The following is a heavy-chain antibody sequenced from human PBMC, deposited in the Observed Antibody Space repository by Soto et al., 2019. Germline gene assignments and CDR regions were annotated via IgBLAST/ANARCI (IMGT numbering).Heavy chain of an antibody. J-gene: IGHJ4*02. D-gene: IGHD6-19*01. Sequence: QVQLQESGPGLVKPSETLSLTCTVSGDSISSLYWSWIRQPPGKGLEWIGYIYYSGSITYNPSLKSRVTISVAPSKNQFSLRLSSVTAADTAVYYCAKSLWATSGWKTDYWGQGTLVTVSS. V-gene: IGHV4-59*01. CDR1: GDSISSLY. CDR2: IYYSGSI. CDR3: AKSLWATSGWKTDY.